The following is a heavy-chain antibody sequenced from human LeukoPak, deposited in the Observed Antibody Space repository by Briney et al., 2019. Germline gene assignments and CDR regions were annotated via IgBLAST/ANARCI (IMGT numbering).Heavy chain of an antibody. Sequence: SETPSLTCIVSGGSISSYYWSWIRQPAGKGLEWIGRIYSSGNTNYNPSLKSRVTILVDKSKNQFSLKLSSVTAADTAVYYCARSGPIVVAGVDYWGQGTLVTVSS. CDR3: ARSGPIVVAGVDY. V-gene: IGHV4-4*07. CDR2: IYSSGNT. D-gene: IGHD6-19*01. CDR1: GGSISSYY. J-gene: IGHJ4*02.